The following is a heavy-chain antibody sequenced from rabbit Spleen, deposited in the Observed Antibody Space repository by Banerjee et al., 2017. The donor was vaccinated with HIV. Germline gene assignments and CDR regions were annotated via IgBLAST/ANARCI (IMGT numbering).Heavy chain of an antibody. CDR1: GFDFSDYG. CDR3: SRDRADIWGYYGPYSFDF. V-gene: IGHV1S47*01. D-gene: IGHD1-1*01. J-gene: IGHJ4*01. Sequence: QLVESGGGLVQPGGSLKLSCKASGFDFSDYGVTWVRQAPGKGLEWIGYIDSLFGSTYCSNSWKGRFTISRDIAQNTVFLQKTSLPSANTATYFCSRDRADIWGYYGPYSFDFWGPGTLVTVS. CDR2: IDSLFGST.